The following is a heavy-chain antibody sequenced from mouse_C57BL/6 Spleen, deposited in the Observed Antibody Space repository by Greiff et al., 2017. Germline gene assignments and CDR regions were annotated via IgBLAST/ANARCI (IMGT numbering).Heavy chain of an antibody. CDR1: GYTFTDYY. Sequence: QVQLQQSGAELVRPGASVKLSCKASGYTFTDYYINWVKQRPGQGLEWIARIYPGSGNTYYNEKFKGKATLTAEKSSSTAYMQLSSLTSEDSAVYFCARDYDYDVWFAYWGQETLVTVSA. D-gene: IGHD2-4*01. CDR2: IYPGSGNT. CDR3: ARDYDYDVWFAY. V-gene: IGHV1-76*01. J-gene: IGHJ3*01.